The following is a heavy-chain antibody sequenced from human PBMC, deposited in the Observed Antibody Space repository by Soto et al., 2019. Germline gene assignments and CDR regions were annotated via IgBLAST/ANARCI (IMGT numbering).Heavy chain of an antibody. V-gene: IGHV3-23*01. J-gene: IGHJ4*02. CDR3: ARGGPYYYDISGTDY. Sequence: EVQLLESGGGLVQPEGSLRLSCAASGFTFSSYAMSWVRQAPGKGLEWVSGISGSGGTTYYADSVKGRFTISRDNSKNTLYLQMNSLRAEDTAVYYCARGGPYYYDISGTDYWGQGTLVTVSS. CDR1: GFTFSSYA. CDR2: ISGSGGTT. D-gene: IGHD3-22*01.